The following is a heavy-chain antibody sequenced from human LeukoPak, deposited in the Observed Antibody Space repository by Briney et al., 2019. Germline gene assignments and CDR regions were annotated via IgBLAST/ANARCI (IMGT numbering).Heavy chain of an antibody. CDR2: INPSGGST. D-gene: IGHD6-13*01. J-gene: IGHJ3*02. V-gene: IGHV1-46*01. CDR3: ARDGSSSEKRNAFDI. CDR1: GYTFTSNH. Sequence: GASVKISCTASGYTFTSNHIHCVRQAPGQGLEWMGIINPSGGSTSYAQKFQGRVTMTRDTSTSTVHMELSSLRSEDTAVYYCARDGSSSEKRNAFDIWGQGTMVTVSS.